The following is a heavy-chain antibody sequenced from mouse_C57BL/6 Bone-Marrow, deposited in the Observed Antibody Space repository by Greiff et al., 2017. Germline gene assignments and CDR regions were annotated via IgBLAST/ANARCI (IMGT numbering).Heavy chain of an antibody. V-gene: IGHV1-9*01. CDR1: GYTFTGYW. D-gene: IGHD2-3*01. J-gene: IGHJ1*03. CDR3: ARKGVYDGYPYWYFDV. Sequence: VQLQQSGAELMKPGASVKLSCKATGYTFTGYWIEWVKQRPGHGLEWIGEILPGSGSTNYNEKFKGKATFTADTSSNTAYMQLSSLTTEDSAIYYCARKGVYDGYPYWYFDVWSTGTTVTVSS. CDR2: ILPGSGST.